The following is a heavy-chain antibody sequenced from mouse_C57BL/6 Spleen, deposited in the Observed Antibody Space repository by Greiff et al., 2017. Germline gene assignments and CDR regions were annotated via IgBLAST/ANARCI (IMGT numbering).Heavy chain of an antibody. J-gene: IGHJ2*01. CDR1: GYTFTSYC. CDR2: INPSNGGT. CDR3: ARSIYYYCSSPFY. Sequence: QVQLQQPGTELVQPGASVKLSCTASGYTFTSYCMHWVQQRPGQGLEWIGNINPSNGGTNYNEKFKSKDTLTVDKSSSTAYMQLLSLTSADSAVYYCARSIYYYCSSPFYWGQGTTLTVSS. V-gene: IGHV1-53*01. D-gene: IGHD1-1*01.